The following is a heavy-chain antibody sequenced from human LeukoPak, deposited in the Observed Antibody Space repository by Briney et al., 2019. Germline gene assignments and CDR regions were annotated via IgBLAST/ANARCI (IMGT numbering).Heavy chain of an antibody. J-gene: IGHJ6*03. CDR3: ARVLRYCSGGNCYSGGLGYMDV. Sequence: GGSLRLSCAASGFTFSSYSMNWVRQAPGKGLEWVSSISSSSNYIYHADSVKGRFTISRDSAKNLLYLQMNSLRDEETAVYYCARVLRYCSGGNCYSGGLGYMDVWGKGTTVTISS. D-gene: IGHD2-15*01. V-gene: IGHV3-21*04. CDR1: GFTFSSYS. CDR2: ISSSSNYI.